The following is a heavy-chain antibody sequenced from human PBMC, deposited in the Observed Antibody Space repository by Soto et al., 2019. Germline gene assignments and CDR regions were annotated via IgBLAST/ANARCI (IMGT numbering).Heavy chain of an antibody. J-gene: IGHJ4*02. CDR2: ISSGGSGI. CDR3: VRVLYFTGGSCGLNY. V-gene: IGHV3-11*01. CDR1: GFVFSDHY. Sequence: GGSLRLSCAASGFVFSDHYMSWIRQAPGEGLEWVSYISSGGSGIHYADSVKGRFTISRDNAKNSLYLQMNSLKTEDTAVHYCVRVLYFTGGSCGLNYWGQGTVVTVSS. D-gene: IGHD2-15*01.